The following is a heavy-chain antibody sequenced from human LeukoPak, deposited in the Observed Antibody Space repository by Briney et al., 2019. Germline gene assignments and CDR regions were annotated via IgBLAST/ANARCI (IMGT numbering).Heavy chain of an antibody. J-gene: IGHJ6*02. CDR1: GCTFSSYG. CDR3: AKCREQWLVSYGMDV. Sequence: GGSLRLSCAASGCTFSSYGMHWVRQAPGKGLEWVAVISYDGSNKYYADSVKGRFTISRDNSKNTLYLQMNSLRAEDTAVYYCAKCREQWLVSYGMDVWGQGTTVTVSS. V-gene: IGHV3-30*18. CDR2: ISYDGSNK. D-gene: IGHD6-19*01.